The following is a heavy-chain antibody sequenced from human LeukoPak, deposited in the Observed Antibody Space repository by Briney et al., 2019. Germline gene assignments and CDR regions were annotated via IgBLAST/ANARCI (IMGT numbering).Heavy chain of an antibody. Sequence: SETLSLTCTVSGGSISSGGYYWSWIRQHPGKGLEWIGYIYYSGSTYYNPSLKSRVTISVDTSKNQFSLKLSSVTAADTAVYYCAIEVGDSSSSQTDRTENWFDPWGQGTLVTVSS. CDR3: AIEVGDSSSSQTDRTENWFDP. CDR2: IYYSGST. J-gene: IGHJ5*02. CDR1: GGSISSGGYY. V-gene: IGHV4-31*03. D-gene: IGHD6-6*01.